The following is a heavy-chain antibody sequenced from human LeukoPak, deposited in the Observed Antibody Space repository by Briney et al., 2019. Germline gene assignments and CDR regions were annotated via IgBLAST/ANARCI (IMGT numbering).Heavy chain of an antibody. V-gene: IGHV4-34*01. CDR2: INHSGST. J-gene: IGHJ4*02. CDR1: GGSFSGYY. CDR3: ARRSGLRPRYFDY. D-gene: IGHD5/OR15-5a*01. Sequence: SETLSLTCAVYGGSFSGYYWSWIRQPPGKWLEWIGEINHSGSTNYNPSLKSRVTISVDTSKNQFSLKLGSVTAADTAVYYCARRSGLRPRYFDYWGQGTLVTVSS.